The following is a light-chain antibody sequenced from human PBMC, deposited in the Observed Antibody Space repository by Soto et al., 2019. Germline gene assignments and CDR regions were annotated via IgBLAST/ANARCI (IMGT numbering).Light chain of an antibody. CDR3: QQYGSSPQT. CDR2: GAS. J-gene: IGKJ1*01. CDR1: QSVSSSY. V-gene: IGKV3-20*01. Sequence: EIVLTQSPGTLSLSPGERATLSCRASQSVSSSYLAWYQQKPGQAPRLLIYGASSRATGIPDMFSGSGSGTDFNLNISRLEPEDFAVYYWQQYGSSPQTFGQGTKVEIK.